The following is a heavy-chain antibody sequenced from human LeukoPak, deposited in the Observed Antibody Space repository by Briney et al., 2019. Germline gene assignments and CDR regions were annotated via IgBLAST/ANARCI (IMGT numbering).Heavy chain of an antibody. V-gene: IGHV3-23*01. CDR2: ISGSGGST. D-gene: IGHD2-2*01. Sequence: GGSLRLSCAAPGFTFSSYAMSWVRQAPGKGLEWVSAISGSGGSTYYADSVKGRFTISRDNSKNTLYLQMNSLRAEDTAVYYCAKPKGTHCSSTSCYLSGFDYWGQGTLVTVSS. CDR1: GFTFSSYA. J-gene: IGHJ4*02. CDR3: AKPKGTHCSSTSCYLSGFDY.